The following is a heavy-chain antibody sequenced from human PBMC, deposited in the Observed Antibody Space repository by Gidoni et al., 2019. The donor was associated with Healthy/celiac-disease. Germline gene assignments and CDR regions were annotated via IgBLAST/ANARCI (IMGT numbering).Heavy chain of an antibody. CDR2: IYYSGST. CDR3: ARDRGGITRGNFDY. J-gene: IGHJ4*02. Sequence: IGYIYYSGSTYYNPSLKSRVTISVDTSKNQFSLKLSSVTAADTAVYYCARDRGGITRGNFDYWGQGTLVTVSS. D-gene: IGHD1-20*01. V-gene: IGHV4-31*02.